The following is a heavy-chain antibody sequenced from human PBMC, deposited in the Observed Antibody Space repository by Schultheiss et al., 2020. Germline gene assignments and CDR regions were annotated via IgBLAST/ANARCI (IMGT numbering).Heavy chain of an antibody. Sequence: GGSLRLSCAASGFTLNSHAMSWVRQAPGKGLEWVSSISSSSSYTNYADSVKGRFTISRDNAKNSLYLQMNSLRAEDTAVYYCARDCSSTSCWSDYWGQGTLVTVSS. CDR2: ISSSSSYT. D-gene: IGHD2-2*01. CDR3: ARDCSSTSCWSDY. CDR1: GFTLNSHA. J-gene: IGHJ4*02. V-gene: IGHV3-21*01.